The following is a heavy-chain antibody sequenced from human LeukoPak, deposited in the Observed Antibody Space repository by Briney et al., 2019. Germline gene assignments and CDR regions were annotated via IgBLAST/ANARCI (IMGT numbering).Heavy chain of an antibody. V-gene: IGHV3-48*03. J-gene: IGHJ4*02. Sequence: PGGSLRLSCAASGFTFSSSEMNWVRQAPGKGLEWVSYISTSGSSTYYADSVKGRFTTSRDNAKNSLYLQMNTLRAEDTGIYYCASGWSGSYWGQATMVTSSS. CDR1: GFTFSSSE. CDR2: ISTSGSST. CDR3: ASGWSGSY. D-gene: IGHD3/OR15-3a*01.